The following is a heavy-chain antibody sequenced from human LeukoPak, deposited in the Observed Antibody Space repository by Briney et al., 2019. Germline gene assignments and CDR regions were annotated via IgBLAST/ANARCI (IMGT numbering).Heavy chain of an antibody. CDR1: GFTFSNYW. D-gene: IGHD3-3*01. J-gene: IGHJ5*01. CDR2: INPAGNYA. V-gene: IGHV3-74*01. Sequence: GGSLRLSCAASGFTFSNYWIHWVRRAPGKGLVWVSRINPAGNYANYADSVKGRFTISRDNAKNTVYLQMNSLRAEDTALFYCVRDWDHYDFDSWGQGTLVTVSS. CDR3: VRDWDHYDFDS.